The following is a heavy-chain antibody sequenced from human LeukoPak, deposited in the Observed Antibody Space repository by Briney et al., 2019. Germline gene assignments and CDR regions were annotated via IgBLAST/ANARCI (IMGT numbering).Heavy chain of an antibody. Sequence: GRSLRLSCAASGFTFSSYAMHWVRQAPGKGLEWVAVISYDGSIKYYADSVKGRFTISRDNSKNTLYLQMNSLRTEDTAVYYCAKAGQLLSPVRNWFDPWGQGTLVTVSS. J-gene: IGHJ5*02. D-gene: IGHD2-2*01. CDR2: ISYDGSIK. CDR3: AKAGQLLSPVRNWFDP. CDR1: GFTFSSYA. V-gene: IGHV3-30-3*01.